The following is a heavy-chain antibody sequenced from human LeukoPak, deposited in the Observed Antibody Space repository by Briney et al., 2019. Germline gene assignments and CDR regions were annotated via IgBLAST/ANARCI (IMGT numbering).Heavy chain of an antibody. V-gene: IGHV3-43*02. CDR1: GFTVSSNY. D-gene: IGHD5-18*01. Sequence: PGGSLRLSCAVSGFTVSSNYMSWVRQAPGKGLEWVSFISGDGGATYYADSAKGRFTISRDNGRKSLYLQMDSLRTEDTALYYCAKGGYTYGGRLFDYWGQGTLVTVSS. J-gene: IGHJ4*02. CDR3: AKGGYTYGGRLFDY. CDR2: ISGDGGAT.